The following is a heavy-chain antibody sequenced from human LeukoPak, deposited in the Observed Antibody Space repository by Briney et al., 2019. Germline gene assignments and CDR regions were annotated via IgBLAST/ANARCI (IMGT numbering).Heavy chain of an antibody. J-gene: IGHJ6*02. CDR1: GGSISSGGYS. Sequence: SETLSLTCTVSGGSISSGGYSWSWIRQHPGKGLEWIGYIYYSGSTYYNPSLKSRVTISVDTSKNQFSLKLSSVTAADTAVYYCARGGAGYSSSSFYYYYGMDVWGQGTTVTVSS. V-gene: IGHV4-31*03. CDR2: IYYSGST. D-gene: IGHD6-6*01. CDR3: ARGGAGYSSSSFYYYYGMDV.